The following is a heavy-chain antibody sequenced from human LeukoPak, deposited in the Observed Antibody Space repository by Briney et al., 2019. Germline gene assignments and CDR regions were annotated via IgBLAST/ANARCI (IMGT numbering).Heavy chain of an antibody. CDR3: ARTVEMATIWYFDL. V-gene: IGHV4-4*07. CDR2: IYISGST. Sequence: SETLSLTCTVSGGSISSYYWSWIRQPAGKGLEWIGRIYISGSTNYNPSLKSRVTMSVDTSKNQFSLKLCSVTAADTAVYYCARTVEMATIWYFDLWGRGTLVTVSS. J-gene: IGHJ2*01. CDR1: GGSISSYY. D-gene: IGHD5-24*01.